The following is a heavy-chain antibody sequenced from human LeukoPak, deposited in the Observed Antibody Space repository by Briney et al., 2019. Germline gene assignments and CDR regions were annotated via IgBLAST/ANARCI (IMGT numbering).Heavy chain of an antibody. CDR2: IDTDGSIT. V-gene: IGHV3-74*01. CDR1: GYTFSSYW. D-gene: IGHD6-6*01. CDR3: ARGADRRPQADY. Sequence: GGSLRLSCAASGYTFSSYWMHWVRQAPGKGLVWVSRIDTDGSITSYADSVKGRFTISRDNAKNSLYLQMNSLRAEDTAVYYCARGADRRPQADYWGQGTLVTVSS. J-gene: IGHJ4*02.